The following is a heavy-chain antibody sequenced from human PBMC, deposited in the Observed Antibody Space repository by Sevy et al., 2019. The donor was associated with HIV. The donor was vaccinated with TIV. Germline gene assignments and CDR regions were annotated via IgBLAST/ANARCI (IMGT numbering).Heavy chain of an antibody. CDR1: EDTFTGYY. V-gene: IGHV1-2*02. D-gene: IGHD1-26*01. CDR2: ISPHSGGT. J-gene: IGHJ3*02. CDR3: VKGRTEGASDAFDI. Sequence: ASVKVSCKASEDTFTGYYIHWVRQAPGQGLEWMGWISPHSGGTHYTQQFQGRVTMTRDTSIGTVYMEWNSLTSDDTAMYYCVKGRTEGASDAFDIWVQGTMVTVSS.